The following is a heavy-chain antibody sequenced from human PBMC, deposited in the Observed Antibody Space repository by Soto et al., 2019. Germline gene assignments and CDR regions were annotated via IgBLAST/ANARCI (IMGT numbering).Heavy chain of an antibody. V-gene: IGHV1-3*01. CDR3: ARAAFYGDYNY. Sequence: QVQLVQPGAEVKKPGASVKVSCKASGYTFTSYAMHWVRQAPGQRLEWMGWINAGNGNTKYSQKVQGRVTITRDTSASTAYMELSSLRSEGTAVYYCARAAFYGDYNYWGQGTLVTVSS. D-gene: IGHD4-17*01. CDR1: GYTFTSYA. CDR2: INAGNGNT. J-gene: IGHJ4*02.